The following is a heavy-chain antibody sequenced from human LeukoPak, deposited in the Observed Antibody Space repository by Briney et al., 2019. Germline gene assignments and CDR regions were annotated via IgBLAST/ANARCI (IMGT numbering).Heavy chain of an antibody. CDR1: GYTFTGYY. J-gene: IGHJ4*02. Sequence: GASVKVSCKASGYTFTGYYMLWVRQAPGQGLEWMGWINPNCDSTNYAQKFPGRVTMTRDTSISTAYMELSRLRSDDTAVYYYANKYYGSGSYSSHEPTFGYWGQGTLVTVSS. V-gene: IGHV1-2*02. D-gene: IGHD3-10*01. CDR3: ANKYYGSGSYSSHEPTFGY. CDR2: INPNCDST.